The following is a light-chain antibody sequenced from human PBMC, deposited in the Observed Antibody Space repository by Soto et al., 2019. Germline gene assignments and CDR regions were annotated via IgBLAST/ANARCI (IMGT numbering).Light chain of an antibody. Sequence: EIVLTQSPVTLSLSPGERATLSCRASQSVGSYLAWYQQKPGQPPRLLIYDASNRATGIPARFSGSGSGTDFTLTISRLEPDDFAIYYCQQRCGWPPGFTFGPGTRVDFK. V-gene: IGKV3-11*01. J-gene: IGKJ3*01. CDR3: QQRCGWPPGFT. CDR2: DAS. CDR1: QSVGSY.